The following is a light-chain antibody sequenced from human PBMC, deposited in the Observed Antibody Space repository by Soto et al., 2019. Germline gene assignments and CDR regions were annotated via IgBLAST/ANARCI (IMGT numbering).Light chain of an antibody. V-gene: IGKV3-15*01. CDR3: QQFGT. CDR1: QSVSSN. Sequence: EIVMTQSPATLSVSPGERATLSCRASQSVSSNLAWYQQKPGQAPRLLIYGASTRATGIPVRFSGSGSGTEFTLTISSLQSEDFAVYYCQQFGTFGQGTKLEIK. CDR2: GAS. J-gene: IGKJ2*02.